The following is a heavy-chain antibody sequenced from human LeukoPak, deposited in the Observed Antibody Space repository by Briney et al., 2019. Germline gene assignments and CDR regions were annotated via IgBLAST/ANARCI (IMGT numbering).Heavy chain of an antibody. V-gene: IGHV3-20*04. D-gene: IGHD6-6*01. Sequence: GGSLRLSCAASGFTFDDYGMSWVRQAPGKGLEWVSGINWNGGSTGYADSVKGRATISRDNAKNSLYLQMNSLRAEDTAVYYCATYSTSSGAFDFWGQGTLVTVSS. CDR3: ATYSTSSGAFDF. CDR2: INWNGGST. J-gene: IGHJ3*01. CDR1: GFTFDDYG.